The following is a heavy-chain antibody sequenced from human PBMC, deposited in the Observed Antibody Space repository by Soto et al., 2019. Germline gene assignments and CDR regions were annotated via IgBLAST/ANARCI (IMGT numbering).Heavy chain of an antibody. Sequence: QVQLVQYGAEVKKPGSSVMVACTASGGTFNNYAITWERQSPGQGLDWMGGIVPIFGTPKYAQQFQGIVTSTADKSTNMAYLELGSLRSEDTAVYFCAREHYDSTGNDKYDYYDMEDWGQGTTVTVSS. CDR1: GGTFNNYA. CDR3: AREHYDSTGNDKYDYYDMED. D-gene: IGHD3-22*01. CDR2: IVPIFGTP. J-gene: IGHJ6*02. V-gene: IGHV1-69*06.